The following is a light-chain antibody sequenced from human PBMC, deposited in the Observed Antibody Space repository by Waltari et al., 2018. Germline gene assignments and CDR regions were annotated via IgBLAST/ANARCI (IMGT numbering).Light chain of an antibody. CDR2: KAS. V-gene: IGKV1-5*03. CDR3: QQYNSYPWT. Sequence: DIQMTQSPSTLSASVGDRVTITCRASQSISSWLAWYQQKPGKAPKLLIYKASSLESGVPSRFSGSGSGTGFTLTISSLQPDDFATYYCQQYNSYPWTFGQGTEVEIK. CDR1: QSISSW. J-gene: IGKJ1*01.